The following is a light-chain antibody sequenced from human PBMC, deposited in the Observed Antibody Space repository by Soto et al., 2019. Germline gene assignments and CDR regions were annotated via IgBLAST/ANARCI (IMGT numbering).Light chain of an antibody. J-gene: IGKJ1*01. V-gene: IGKV1-5*01. CDR1: QSISSW. CDR2: DAS. CDR3: QQYNSYSWT. Sequence: DIQMTQSPSTVSASVGDRVTITCRASQSISSWLAWYQQKPGKAPKLLIYDASSLESGVPSRFSGSGSGTEFTLTISSMQPDAFANYYCQQYNSYSWTFGQGTKVDIK.